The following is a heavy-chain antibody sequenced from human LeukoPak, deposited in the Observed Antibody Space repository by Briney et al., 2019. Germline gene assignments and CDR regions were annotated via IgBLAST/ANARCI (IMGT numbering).Heavy chain of an antibody. Sequence: GGSLRLSCAASGFTFDDYGMSWVRQAPGKGLEWVSGINWNGGSTGYADSVKGRFTISRDNAKNSLYLQMNSLRAEDTALYYCASSTVTTFGGGIGYWGQGTLVTVSS. CDR2: INWNGGST. J-gene: IGHJ4*02. CDR3: ASSTVTTFGGGIGY. D-gene: IGHD4-17*01. V-gene: IGHV3-20*04. CDR1: GFTFDDYG.